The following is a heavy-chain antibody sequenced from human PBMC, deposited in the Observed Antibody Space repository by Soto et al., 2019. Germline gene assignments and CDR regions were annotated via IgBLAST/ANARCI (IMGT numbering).Heavy chain of an antibody. CDR3: ALSKGYCTNGVCYFDY. Sequence: QITLKESGPALVKPTQTLTLTCTFSGLSLSTSGVGVGWIRQPPGKALEWLALIYWDDDKRYTPSLRSRRTITKDTSKNQVVLTLTNMDPVDTATYYCALSKGYCTNGVCYFDYWGQGTLVTVSS. J-gene: IGHJ4*02. CDR2: IYWDDDK. V-gene: IGHV2-5*02. D-gene: IGHD2-8*01. CDR1: GLSLSTSGVG.